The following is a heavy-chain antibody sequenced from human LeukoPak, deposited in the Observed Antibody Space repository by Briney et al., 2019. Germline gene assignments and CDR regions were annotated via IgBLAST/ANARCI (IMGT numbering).Heavy chain of an antibody. CDR2: INARGGT. D-gene: IGHD2-2*01. V-gene: IGHV4-34*01. J-gene: IGHJ5*02. CDR1: GWTFNNFY. CDR3: ARGQVPAARGHNWFDP. Sequence: WGTLSLTCAVYGWTFNNFYWNWIRQAPGKGLEWIGEINARGGTNYNPSLKSRVTISVDTSKNQFSLSLSSMSASDTSVYYCARGQVPAARGHNWFDPWGQGTLVSVSS.